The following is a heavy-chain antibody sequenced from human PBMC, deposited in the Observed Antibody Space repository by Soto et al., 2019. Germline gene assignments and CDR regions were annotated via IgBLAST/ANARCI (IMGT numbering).Heavy chain of an antibody. CDR3: ARDRIPTGMDV. CDR1: GFTVSSNC. J-gene: IGHJ6*02. Sequence: GGSLRLSCEASGFTVSSNCMSWVRQAPGKGLEWVSVISNGGSTYYADSVKGRFTISRDNSKNTLYLQMNSLRAEDTAVYYCARDRIPTGMDVWGQGTTVTVSS. CDR2: ISNGGST. V-gene: IGHV3-66*01.